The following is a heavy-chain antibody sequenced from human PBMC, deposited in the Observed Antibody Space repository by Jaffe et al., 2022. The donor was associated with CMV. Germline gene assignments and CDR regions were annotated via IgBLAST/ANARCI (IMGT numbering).Heavy chain of an antibody. CDR3: ARGRYSYGWGGEYYYYYMDV. CDR2: IKQDGSEK. D-gene: IGHD5-18*01. Sequence: EVQLVESGGGLVQPGGSLRLSCAASGFTFSSYWMSWVRQAPGKGLEWVANIKQDGSEKYYVDSVKGRFTISRDNAKNSLYLQMNSLRAEDTAVYYCARGRYSYGWGGEYYYYYMDVWGKGTTVTVSS. CDR1: GFTFSSYW. J-gene: IGHJ6*03. V-gene: IGHV3-7*03.